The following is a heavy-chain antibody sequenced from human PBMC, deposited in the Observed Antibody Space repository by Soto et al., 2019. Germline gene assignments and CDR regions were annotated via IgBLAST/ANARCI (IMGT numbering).Heavy chain of an antibody. CDR2: INPNSGGT. CDR1: GYTFTGYY. V-gene: IGHV1-2*02. CDR3: ARLPLAGIAVAGNIDY. J-gene: IGHJ4*02. Sequence: ASVKVSCKASGYTFTGYYMHWVRQAPGQGLEWMGWINPNSGGTNYAQKFQGRVTMTRDTSISTAYMELSRLRSDDTAVYYCARLPLAGIAVAGNIDYWGQGTMVTVYS. D-gene: IGHD6-19*01.